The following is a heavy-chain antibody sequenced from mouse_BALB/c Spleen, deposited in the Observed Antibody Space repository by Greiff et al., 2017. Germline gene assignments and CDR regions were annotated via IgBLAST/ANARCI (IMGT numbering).Heavy chain of an antibody. V-gene: IGHV2-4-1*01. Sequence: VQLQQSGPGLVQPSQSLSITCTVSGFSLTSYGVHWVRQSPGKGLEWLGVIWSGGSTDYNAAFISRLSISKDNSKSQVFFKMNSLQADDTATYYCARADGYYVYAMDYWGQGTSVTVSS. CDR3: ARADGYYVYAMDY. D-gene: IGHD2-3*01. J-gene: IGHJ4*01. CDR1: GFSLTSYG. CDR2: IWSGGST.